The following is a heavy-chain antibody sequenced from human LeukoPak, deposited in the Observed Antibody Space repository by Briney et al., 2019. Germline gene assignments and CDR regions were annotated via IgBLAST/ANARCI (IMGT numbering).Heavy chain of an antibody. J-gene: IGHJ6*03. D-gene: IGHD3-10*01. CDR3: ASGSGSYRTPSYYMDV. CDR2: IYSGGST. Sequence: GGSLRLPCAASGFTVSSNYMSWVRQAPGKGLEWVSVIYSGGSTYYADSVKGRFTVSRDNSKNTLYLQMNSLGAEDTAVYYCASGSGSYRTPSYYMDVWGTGTTVTVSS. CDR1: GFTVSSNY. V-gene: IGHV3-53*01.